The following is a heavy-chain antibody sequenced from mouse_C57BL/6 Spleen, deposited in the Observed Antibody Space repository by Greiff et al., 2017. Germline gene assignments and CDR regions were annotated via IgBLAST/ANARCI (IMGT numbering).Heavy chain of an antibody. V-gene: IGHV1-69*01. J-gene: IGHJ1*03. Sequence: VQLQQPGAELVMPGASVKLSCKASGYTFTSYWMHWVKQRPGQGLEWIGEIDPSDSYTNYNQKFKGKSTLTVDKSSSTAYMQLSSLTSEDSAVYYCARRLRSWYFDVWGTGTTVTVSS. CDR2: IDPSDSYT. CDR3: ARRLRSWYFDV. CDR1: GYTFTSYW. D-gene: IGHD1-1*01.